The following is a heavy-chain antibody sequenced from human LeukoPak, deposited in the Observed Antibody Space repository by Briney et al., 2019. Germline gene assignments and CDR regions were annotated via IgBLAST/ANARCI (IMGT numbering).Heavy chain of an antibody. CDR2: ISGSGGST. V-gene: IGHV3-23*01. CDR3: ANMRAYCSGGSCSNDY. D-gene: IGHD2-15*01. Sequence: PGGSLRLSCTASGFTFGDYSMSWFRQAPGKGLEWVSAISGSGGSTYYADSVKGRFTISRDNSKNTLYLQMNSLRAEDTAVYYCANMRAYCSGGSCSNDYWGQGTLVTVSS. J-gene: IGHJ4*02. CDR1: GFTFGDYS.